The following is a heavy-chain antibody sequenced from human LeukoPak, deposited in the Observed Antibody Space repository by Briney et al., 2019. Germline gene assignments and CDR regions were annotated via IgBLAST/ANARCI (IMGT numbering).Heavy chain of an antibody. Sequence: PSETLSLTCTVSGGSISSYYWSWIRQPPGKGLEWIGYIYYSGSTNYNPSLKSRVTISVDTSKNQFSLKLSSVTAADTAVYYCAREGYYGSGLLDYWGQGTLVTVSS. CDR3: AREGYYGSGLLDY. CDR1: GGSISSYY. D-gene: IGHD3-10*01. CDR2: IYYSGST. V-gene: IGHV4-59*01. J-gene: IGHJ4*02.